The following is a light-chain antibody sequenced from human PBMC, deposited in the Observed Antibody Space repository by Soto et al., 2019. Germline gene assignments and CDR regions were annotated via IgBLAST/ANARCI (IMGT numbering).Light chain of an antibody. Sequence: QSVLTQPASVSGSPGQSITISCTGTSSDVGSYNLVSWYQQHPGKAPKLMIYEGTKRPSGVSDRFSGSGSGNTASLTISGLQAEDEADYYCCSYASSSTYVFGTGTKLTVL. J-gene: IGLJ1*01. CDR1: SSDVGSYNL. CDR3: CSYASSSTYV. CDR2: EGT. V-gene: IGLV2-23*01.